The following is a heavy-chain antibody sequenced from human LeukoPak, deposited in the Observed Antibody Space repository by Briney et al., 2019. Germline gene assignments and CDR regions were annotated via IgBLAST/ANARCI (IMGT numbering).Heavy chain of an antibody. D-gene: IGHD6-13*01. J-gene: IGHJ5*02. V-gene: IGHV4-39*01. CDR1: GGSISSSSHS. Sequence: SETLSLTCTVSGGSISSSSHSWGWIRQPPGKGLEWTGSIYYTGRTYYNPSLKSRVTISVDTSKNQFSLKLSSVTAADTAVYYCAQSLRSSNWIGNWFDPWGQGTLVTVSS. CDR2: IYYTGRT. CDR3: AQSLRSSNWIGNWFDP.